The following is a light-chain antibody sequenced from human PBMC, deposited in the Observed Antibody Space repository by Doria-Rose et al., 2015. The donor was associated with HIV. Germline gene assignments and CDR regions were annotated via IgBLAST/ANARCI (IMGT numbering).Light chain of an antibody. J-gene: IGKJ5*01. V-gene: IGKV3-20*01. Sequence: TQSPGTLSLSPGERATLSCRASQRVKSSYLAWYQQKPGQAPRLLIYDASTRATGIPDRFSGSGSGTDFTLTISRLEPEDVLVYYCQQYGTSRCAFGQGTRLEIK. CDR1: QRVKSSY. CDR2: DAS. CDR3: QQYGTSRCA.